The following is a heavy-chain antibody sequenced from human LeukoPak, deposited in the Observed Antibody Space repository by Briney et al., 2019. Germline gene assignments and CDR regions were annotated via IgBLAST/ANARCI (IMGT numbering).Heavy chain of an antibody. CDR1: GGSFSGYY. D-gene: IGHD1-26*01. CDR3: AREDRGPGAFDI. V-gene: IGHV4-34*01. Sequence: SETLSFTCAVYGGSFSGYYWSWIRQLPGKGLEWIGEINHSGSTNYNPSLKSRVTISVDTSKNQFSLKLSSVTAADTAVYYCAREDRGPGAFDIWGQGTMVTVSS. J-gene: IGHJ3*02. CDR2: INHSGST.